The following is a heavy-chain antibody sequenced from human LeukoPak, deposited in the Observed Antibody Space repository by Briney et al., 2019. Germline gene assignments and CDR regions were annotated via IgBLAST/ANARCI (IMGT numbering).Heavy chain of an antibody. CDR3: AKLNSYGDY. D-gene: IGHD5-18*01. CDR1: GFTFSKHG. Sequence: GGSLRLSCAVSGFTFSKHGMSWVHQAPWKGLEWVSTISGSGDSTYYADSVKGRFTTSRDNSKNVVYLQMDSLRAEDTATYYCAKLNSYGDYWGQGTLVTISS. CDR2: ISGSGDST. J-gene: IGHJ4*02. V-gene: IGHV3-23*01.